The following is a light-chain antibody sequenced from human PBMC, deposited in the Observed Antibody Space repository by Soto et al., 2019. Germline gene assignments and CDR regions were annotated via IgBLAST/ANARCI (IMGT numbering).Light chain of an antibody. CDR2: DDS. CDR3: AAWDSSLSAWL. CDR1: TSNIGNNY. Sequence: QSVLTQPPSVSAAPGQKVTISCSGTTSNIGNNYVSWYQHLPGRAPKLLIYDDSGRPSGIPDRISGSTSGTSATLVITGLQTGDEAVYYCAAWDSSLSAWLFGGGTKVTVL. V-gene: IGLV1-51*01. J-gene: IGLJ3*02.